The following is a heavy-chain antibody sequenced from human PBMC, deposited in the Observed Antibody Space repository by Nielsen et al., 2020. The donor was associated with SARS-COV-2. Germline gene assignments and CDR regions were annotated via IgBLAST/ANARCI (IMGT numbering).Heavy chain of an antibody. D-gene: IGHD4-17*01. J-gene: IGHJ5*02. CDR2: IIPIFGTA. CDR3: ARGPTVRGWFDP. V-gene: IGHV1-69*13. Sequence: SVKVSCKASGYTFTSYAMNWVRQAPGQGLEWMGGIIPIFGTANYAQKFQGRVTITADESTSTAYMELSSLRSEDTAVYYCARGPTVRGWFDPWGQGTLVTVSS. CDR1: GYTFTSYA.